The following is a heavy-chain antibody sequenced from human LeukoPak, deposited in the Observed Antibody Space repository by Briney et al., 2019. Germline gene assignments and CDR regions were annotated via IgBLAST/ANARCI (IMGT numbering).Heavy chain of an antibody. CDR1: GGSISSSSYY. J-gene: IGHJ5*02. Sequence: SETLSLTCTVSGGSISSSSYYWGWIRQPPGKGLEWIGSIYYSGSTNYNPSLKSRVTISVDTSKNQFSLKLSSVTAADTAVYYCARQFTMVRGVRSWFDPWGQGTLVTVSS. CDR2: IYYSGST. D-gene: IGHD3-10*01. V-gene: IGHV4-39*01. CDR3: ARQFTMVRGVRSWFDP.